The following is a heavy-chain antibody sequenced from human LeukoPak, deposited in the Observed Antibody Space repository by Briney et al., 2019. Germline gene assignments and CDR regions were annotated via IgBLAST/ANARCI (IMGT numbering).Heavy chain of an antibody. J-gene: IGHJ2*01. D-gene: IGHD1-26*01. CDR2: ISAYNGNT. V-gene: IGHV1-18*01. CDR3: ARRATTDWYFDL. CDR1: GYTFTSYG. Sequence: GASVKVSCTASGYTFTSYGISWVRQAPGQGLEWMGWISAYNGNTNYAQKLQGRVTMTTDTSTSTAYMELRSLSSDDTAVYYCARRATTDWYFDLWGRGTLVTVSS.